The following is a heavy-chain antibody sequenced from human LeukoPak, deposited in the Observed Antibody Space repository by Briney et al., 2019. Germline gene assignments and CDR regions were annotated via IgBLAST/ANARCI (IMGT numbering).Heavy chain of an antibody. V-gene: IGHV3-30*02. Sequence: PGGSLGLSCAASGFTFSSYGMHWVRQAPGKGLEWVAFIRYDGSNKCYADSVKGRFTISRDNSKNMLYLQMNSLRGEETAVYYCAKVTSPYYYYMDVWGKGTTVTVSS. CDR2: IRYDGSNK. CDR3: AKVTSPYYYYMDV. CDR1: GFTFSSYG. J-gene: IGHJ6*03.